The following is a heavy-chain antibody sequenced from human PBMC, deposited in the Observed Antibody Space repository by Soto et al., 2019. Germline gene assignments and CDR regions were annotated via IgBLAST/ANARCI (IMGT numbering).Heavy chain of an antibody. CDR2: INHSGST. CDR3: ARGKLSTPSFDP. J-gene: IGHJ5*02. Sequence: SETLSLTCAVYGGSFSGYYWSWIRQPPGKGLEWIGEINHSGSTNYNPSLKSRVTISVDTSKNQFSVKLSSVTAADSAVYYCARGKLSTPSFDPWGQGTLVTVSS. CDR1: GGSFSGYY. V-gene: IGHV4-34*01.